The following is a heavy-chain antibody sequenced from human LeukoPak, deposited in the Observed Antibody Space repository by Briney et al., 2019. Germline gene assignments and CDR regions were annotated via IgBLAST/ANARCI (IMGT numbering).Heavy chain of an antibody. D-gene: IGHD1-26*01. CDR2: IYTSGST. J-gene: IGHJ4*02. Sequence: SSETLSLTCTVSGGSISSYYWSWIRQPAGKGLEWIGRIYTSGSTNYNPSLKSRVTMSVDTSKNQFSLKLSSVTAADTAVYYCARDRVYSGSYRVLDYWGQGTLVTVSS. CDR1: GGSISSYY. V-gene: IGHV4-4*07. CDR3: ARDRVYSGSYRVLDY.